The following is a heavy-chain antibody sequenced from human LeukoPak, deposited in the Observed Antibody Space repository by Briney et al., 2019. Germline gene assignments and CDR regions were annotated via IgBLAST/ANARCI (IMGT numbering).Heavy chain of an antibody. CDR1: GLTFSSYA. CDR3: ASGSNYYYYMDV. J-gene: IGHJ6*03. Sequence: GGSLRLSCPASGLTFSSYAMNWVRQAPGKGLEWVSAISGNGGSTYYADSVKGRFTISRDNSKNTLCLQMNSLRAEDTAVYYCASGSNYYYYMDVWGKGTTVTVSS. CDR2: ISGNGGST. D-gene: IGHD1-1*01. V-gene: IGHV3-23*01.